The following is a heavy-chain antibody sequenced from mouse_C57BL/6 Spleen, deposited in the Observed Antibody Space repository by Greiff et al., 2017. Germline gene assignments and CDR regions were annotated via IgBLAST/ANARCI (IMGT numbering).Heavy chain of an antibody. Sequence: VQGVESGPGLVQPSQSLSITCTVSGFSLTSYGVHWVRQSPGKGLEWLGVIWRGGNTYYKAAFMSRLSITQDNSKSQVFFKMNSLQADDTAIYYWAPLTAQATEFAYWGQGTLVTVSA. CDR3: APLTAQATEFAY. V-gene: IGHV2-5*01. D-gene: IGHD3-2*02. J-gene: IGHJ3*01. CDR1: GFSLTSYG. CDR2: IWRGGNT.